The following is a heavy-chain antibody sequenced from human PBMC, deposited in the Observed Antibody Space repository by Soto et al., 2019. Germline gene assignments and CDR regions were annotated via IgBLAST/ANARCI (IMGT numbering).Heavy chain of an antibody. CDR3: ARLWGSSSGWHSYYYYYYGMDV. Sequence: SETLSLTCAVYGGSFSGYYWSWIRQPPGKGLEWNGYIYYSGSTNYNPSLKSLVTISVDTSKNQFSLMLSFVTAADTAVYYCARLWGSSSGWHSYYYYYYGMDVWGQGTTVTVSS. J-gene: IGHJ6*02. CDR1: GGSFSGYY. V-gene: IGHV4-59*01. CDR2: IYYSGST. D-gene: IGHD2-21*01.